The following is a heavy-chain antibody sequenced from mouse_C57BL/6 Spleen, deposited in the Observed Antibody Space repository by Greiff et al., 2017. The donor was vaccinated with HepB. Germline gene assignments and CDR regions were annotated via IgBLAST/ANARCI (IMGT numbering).Heavy chain of an antibody. V-gene: IGHV3-2*02. Sequence: EVQLQESGPGLVKPSQSLSLPCTVTGYSITSGYGWNWIRQFPGNKLEWMGYISYSGSTNYNPSLKRRISITRDTSKNQVFLQLNSLTTEHTATYYCARTARIKYWGQGTTLTVSS. CDR2: ISYSGST. CDR1: GYSITSGYG. J-gene: IGHJ2*01. CDR3: ARTARIKY. D-gene: IGHD1-2*01.